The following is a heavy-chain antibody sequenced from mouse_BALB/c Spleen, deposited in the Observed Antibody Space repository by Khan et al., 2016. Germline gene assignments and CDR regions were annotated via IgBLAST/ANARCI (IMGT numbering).Heavy chain of an antibody. Sequence: EVQLQESGPDLVKPSQSVSLTCTVTGYSITSHYSWHWIRHFPGNKVEWMGYIHYSGSTDYNPSLKSRNSITRDTAKNQFFLHLNSVTTEDTATXSCAGSSSGYWYYFDYWGQGTTLTVSS. J-gene: IGHJ2*01. V-gene: IGHV3-1*02. CDR3: AGSSSGYWYYFDY. CDR1: GYSITSHYS. D-gene: IGHD3-1*01. CDR2: IHYSGST.